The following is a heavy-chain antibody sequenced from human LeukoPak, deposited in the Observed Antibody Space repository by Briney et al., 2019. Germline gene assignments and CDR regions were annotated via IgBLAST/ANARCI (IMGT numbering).Heavy chain of an antibody. D-gene: IGHD3-16*01. V-gene: IGHV3-23*01. Sequence: PGGSLRLSCAASGFTFSSYAMSWVRQAPGKGLEWVSAISGSGGSTYYADSVKGRFTISRDNSKNTLYLQMNSLRAEDTAVYYCARAGGGPGAFDIWGQGTMVTVSS. J-gene: IGHJ3*02. CDR1: GFTFSSYA. CDR3: ARAGGGPGAFDI. CDR2: ISGSGGST.